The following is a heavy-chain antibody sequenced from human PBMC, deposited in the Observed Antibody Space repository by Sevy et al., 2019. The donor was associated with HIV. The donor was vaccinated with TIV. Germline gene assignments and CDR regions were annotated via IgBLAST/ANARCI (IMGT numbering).Heavy chain of an antibody. CDR1: GFNFRNSG. D-gene: IGHD1-26*01. CDR2: ISQDGYET. J-gene: IGHJ4*02. CDR3: VRDKVEGASVLDY. Sequence: GGSLRLSCATFGFNFRNSGMAWVRQTPGKGLEFLADISQDGYETYYVDSVKGRFTISGDNAKNSLHLQMNSLRSEDTAVYFCVRDKVEGASVLDYWGQGTLGTVSS. V-gene: IGHV3-7*03.